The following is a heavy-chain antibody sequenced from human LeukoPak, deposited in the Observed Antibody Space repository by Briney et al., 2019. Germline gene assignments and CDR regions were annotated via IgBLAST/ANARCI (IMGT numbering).Heavy chain of an antibody. V-gene: IGHV3-23*01. CDR2: IGGLGDRI. J-gene: IGHJ4*02. CDR1: GFTFSNYG. Sequence: PGGPLRLSCAASGFTFSNYGMNWVRQAPGKGLEWVSGIGGLGDRIYYADSVRGRFTISRDNSKNTLYLYMNSLRDEDTAIYYCAQDGAWLRFDSWGQGTLVTVSS. CDR3: AQDGAWLRFDS. D-gene: IGHD5-12*01.